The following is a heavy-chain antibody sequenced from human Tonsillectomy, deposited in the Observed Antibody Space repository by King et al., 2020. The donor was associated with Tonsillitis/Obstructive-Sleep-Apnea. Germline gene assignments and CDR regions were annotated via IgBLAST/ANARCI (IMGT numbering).Heavy chain of an antibody. Sequence: QLVQSGAEVKKPGASVKVSCKASGYTFTSYYMHWVRQAPGQGLEWMGIIDPSVGSTSYAQKFQGRATMTRDASTSTVYMELSSLRSEDTAVYYCARVGEADFYYMDVWGKGTTVTVSS. V-gene: IGHV1-46*01. CDR1: GYTFTSYY. J-gene: IGHJ6*03. CDR2: IDPSVGST. D-gene: IGHD4-17*01. CDR3: ARVGEADFYYMDV.